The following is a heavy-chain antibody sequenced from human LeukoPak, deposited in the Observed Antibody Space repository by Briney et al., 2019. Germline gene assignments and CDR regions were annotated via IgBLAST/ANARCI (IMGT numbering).Heavy chain of an antibody. J-gene: IGHJ4*02. D-gene: IGHD4-17*01. CDR2: ISYDGSNK. CDR1: GFTFSSYA. V-gene: IGHV3-30-3*01. Sequence: PGGSLRLSCAASGFTFSSYAMHWVRQAPGKGLEWVAVISYDGSNKYYADSVKGRFTISRDNSKNTLYLQMNSLRAEDTAVYYCARDYYGGGNYWGREPWSPSPQ. CDR3: ARDYYGGGNY.